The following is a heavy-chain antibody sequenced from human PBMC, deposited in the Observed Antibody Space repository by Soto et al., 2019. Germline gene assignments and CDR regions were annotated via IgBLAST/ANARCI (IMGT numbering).Heavy chain of an antibody. V-gene: IGHV1-69*13. CDR1: GGSFSSYA. CDR3: ARDLRAAGRPGMDV. D-gene: IGHD6-13*01. CDR2: IIPIVGTG. Sequence: SVKVSCKASGGSFSSYAISWVRQAPGQGLEWMGGIIPIVGTGNYAQNFQGRVTITADESTSTAYMELGSLRSEDTAMYYCARDLRAAGRPGMDVWGQGTTVTV. J-gene: IGHJ6*02.